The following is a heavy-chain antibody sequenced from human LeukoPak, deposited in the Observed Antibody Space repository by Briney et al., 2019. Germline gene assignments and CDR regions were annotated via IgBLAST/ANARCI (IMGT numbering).Heavy chain of an antibody. J-gene: IGHJ4*02. V-gene: IGHV4-30-4*01. CDR3: ARDQRWLRFLDY. D-gene: IGHD5-12*01. Sequence: SETLSLTCTVSGGSISSGDYYWSWIRQPPGKGLEWIGYIYYSGSTYYNPSLKSRVTISVDTSKNQFSLELSSVTAADTAVYYCARDQRWLRFLDYWGQGTLVTVSS. CDR2: IYYSGST. CDR1: GGSISSGDYY.